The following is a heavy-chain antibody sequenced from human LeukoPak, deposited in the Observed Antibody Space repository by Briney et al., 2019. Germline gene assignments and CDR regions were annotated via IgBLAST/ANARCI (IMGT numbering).Heavy chain of an antibody. CDR2: IYYSGST. Sequence: PSETLSLTCTVSGGSISSSSYYWGWIRQTPGKGLEWIGSIYYSGSTYYNPSLKSRVTIFVDTSNNQFSLKLSSVTAADTAVYYCARSGPLRYFDWLLIQTQSSYYMDVWGKGTTVTISS. CDR1: GGSISSSSYY. CDR3: ARSGPLRYFDWLLIQTQSSYYMDV. V-gene: IGHV4-39*07. D-gene: IGHD3-9*01. J-gene: IGHJ6*03.